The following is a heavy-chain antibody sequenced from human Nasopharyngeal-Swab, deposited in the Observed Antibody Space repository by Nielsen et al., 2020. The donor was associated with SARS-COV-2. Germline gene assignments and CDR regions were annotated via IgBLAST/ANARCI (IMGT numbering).Heavy chain of an antibody. V-gene: IGHV7-4-1*02. CDR2: INTNTGNP. CDR1: GYTFTSYA. Sequence: ASVKVSCKASGYTFTSYAMNWVRQAPGQGLEWMGWINTNTGNPTYAQGFTGRFVFSLDTSVSTAYLQISSLKAEDTAVYYCAREGTPWIQLFGVTYCYYYMDVWGKGTTVTVSS. D-gene: IGHD5-18*01. CDR3: AREGTPWIQLFGVTYCYYYMDV. J-gene: IGHJ6*03.